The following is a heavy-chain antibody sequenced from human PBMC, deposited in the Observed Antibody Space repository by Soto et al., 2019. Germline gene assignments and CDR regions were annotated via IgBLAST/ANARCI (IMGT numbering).Heavy chain of an antibody. D-gene: IGHD3-10*01. CDR3: ARGPSITMVRGGAAPGTTLFDY. V-gene: IGHV4-34*01. CDR2: INHSGST. J-gene: IGHJ4*02. Sequence: QVQLQQWGAGLLKPSETLSLTCAVYGGSFSGYYWSWIRQPPGKGLEWIGEINHSGSTNYNPSLKSRVTISVDTSKNQFSLKPSSVTAADTAVYYCARGPSITMVRGGAAPGTTLFDYWGQGTLVTVSS. CDR1: GGSFSGYY.